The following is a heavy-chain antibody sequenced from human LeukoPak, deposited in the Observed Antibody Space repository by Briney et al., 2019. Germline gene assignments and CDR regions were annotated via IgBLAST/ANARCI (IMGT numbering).Heavy chain of an antibody. Sequence: ASGKVSCKASGYIFTDYYMHWVRQAPGQGLEWMGWMNPNSGVTNYAQKFQVRVTMTGDTSISTAYMELSRLRSDDTAVYYCARDLRLAVSGTSGFDIWGQGTVVTVSS. CDR2: MNPNSGVT. D-gene: IGHD6-19*01. CDR1: GYIFTDYY. J-gene: IGHJ3*02. V-gene: IGHV1-2*02. CDR3: ARDLRLAVSGTSGFDI.